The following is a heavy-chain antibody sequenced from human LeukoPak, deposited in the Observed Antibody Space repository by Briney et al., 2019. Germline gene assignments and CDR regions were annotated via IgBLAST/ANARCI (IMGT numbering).Heavy chain of an antibody. CDR1: GYTFTSYD. CDR3: VYCSSTSCYIGMDV. J-gene: IGHJ6*02. V-gene: IGHV1-69*04. D-gene: IGHD2-2*02. CDR2: IIPILGIA. Sequence: ASVKVSCKASGYTFTSYDINWVGQAPGQGLEWMGRIIPILGIANYAQKFQGRVTITADKSTSTAYMELSSLRSEDTAVYYCVYCSSTSCYIGMDVWGQGTTVTVSS.